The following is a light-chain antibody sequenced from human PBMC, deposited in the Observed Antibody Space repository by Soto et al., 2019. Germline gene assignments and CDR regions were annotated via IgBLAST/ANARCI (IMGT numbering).Light chain of an antibody. CDR3: SSYTSSSTLYV. CDR2: EVS. CDR1: SSDVGGYNY. Sequence: QSALTQPASVSGSPGQSITISCTGTSSDVGGYNYVSWYQQNPGKAPKLMIYEVSNRPSGVSNRLSGSKSGNTASLTISGLQAEDEADYYCSSYTSSSTLYVFGTGTKVTVL. V-gene: IGLV2-14*01. J-gene: IGLJ1*01.